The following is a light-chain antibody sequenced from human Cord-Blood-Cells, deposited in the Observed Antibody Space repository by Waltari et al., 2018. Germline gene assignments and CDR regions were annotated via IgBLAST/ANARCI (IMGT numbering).Light chain of an antibody. V-gene: IGKV3-20*01. J-gene: IGKJ2*01. CDR2: GAS. CDR1: QSVSSSY. Sequence: EIVLTQSPGTLSLSPGESATLSCRASQSVSSSYLAWYQQKPGQAPRLLIYGASSRATGIPDRFSGSGSGTDFNLTISRLEPEDFAVYYCQQYGSSLYTFGQGTKLEIK. CDR3: QQYGSSLYT.